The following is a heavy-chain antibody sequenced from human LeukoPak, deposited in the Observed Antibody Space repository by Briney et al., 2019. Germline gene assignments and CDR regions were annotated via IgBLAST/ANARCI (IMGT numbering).Heavy chain of an antibody. CDR2: MNPNSGNT. V-gene: IGHV1-8*01. CDR3: ARGHDYGGNDYFDY. D-gene: IGHD4-17*01. CDR1: GYTFTSYD. J-gene: IGHJ4*02. Sequence: ASVKVSCKASGYTFTSYDINWVRQATGQGLEWMGWMNPNSGNTGYAQKFQGRVTMTRNTSISTAYMELSSLRSEDTAVYYCARGHDYGGNDYFDYWGQGTLVTVSS.